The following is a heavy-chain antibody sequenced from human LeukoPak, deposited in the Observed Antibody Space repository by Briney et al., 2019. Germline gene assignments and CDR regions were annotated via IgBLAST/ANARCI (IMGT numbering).Heavy chain of an antibody. CDR1: GGSISSSSYY. Sequence: SETLSLTCTVSGGSISSSSYYWGWIRQPPGKGLEWIGSIYYSGSTYYNPSLKSRVTISVDTSKNQFSLKLSSVTAADTAVYYCAREDKLEGYYYYGMDVWGQGTTVTVSS. CDR3: AREDKLEGYYYYGMDV. D-gene: IGHD3-3*01. CDR2: IYYSGST. J-gene: IGHJ6*02. V-gene: IGHV4-39*02.